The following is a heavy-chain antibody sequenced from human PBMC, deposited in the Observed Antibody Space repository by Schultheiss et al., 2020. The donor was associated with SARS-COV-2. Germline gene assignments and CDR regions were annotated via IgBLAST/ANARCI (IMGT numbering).Heavy chain of an antibody. Sequence: GGSLRLSCSASGFTFSSYAMHWVRQAPGKGLEYVSAISSNGGSTYYADSVKGRFTISRDNSKNTLYLQMSSLRAEDTAVYYCARENHLESVWFYPWGQGTLVTVSS. CDR3: ARENHLESVWFYP. V-gene: IGHV3-64D*06. CDR2: ISSNGGST. CDR1: GFTFSSYA. J-gene: IGHJ5*02. D-gene: IGHD1-1*01.